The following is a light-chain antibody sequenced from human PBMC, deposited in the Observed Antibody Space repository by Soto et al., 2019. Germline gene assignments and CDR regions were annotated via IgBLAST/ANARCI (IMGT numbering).Light chain of an antibody. V-gene: IGLV2-14*02. Sequence: QSVLTQPASVSGSPGQSITISCTGTSSDVGSYNLVSWYQQHPGKAPKLIMFEVSNRPSGVPDRFSGSKSGSSASLTISGLQAEDEADYYCSLYISGSTYVFGTGTKLTVL. J-gene: IGLJ1*01. CDR2: EVS. CDR3: SLYISGSTYV. CDR1: SSDVGSYNL.